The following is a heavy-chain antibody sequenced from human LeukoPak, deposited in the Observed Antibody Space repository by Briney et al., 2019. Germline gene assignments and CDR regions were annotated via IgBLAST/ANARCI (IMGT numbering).Heavy chain of an antibody. J-gene: IGHJ6*03. CDR2: IYYSGST. CDR3: ARGNNDYYYYYMDV. CDR1: GGSISSYY. V-gene: IGHV4-59*01. Sequence: PSETLSLTCTVSGGSISSYYWSWIRQPPGKGLEWIGYIYYSGSTNYNPSLKSRVTISVDTSKDQFSLKLSSVTAADTAVYYCARGNNDYYYYYMDVWGKGTTVTVSS. D-gene: IGHD1-14*01.